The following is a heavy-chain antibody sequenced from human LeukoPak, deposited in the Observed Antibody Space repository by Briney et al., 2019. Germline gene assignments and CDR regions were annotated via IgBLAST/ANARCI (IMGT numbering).Heavy chain of an antibody. J-gene: IGHJ4*02. CDR1: GYTFTSYA. CDR2: INTHTGTI. V-gene: IGHV7-4-1*02. D-gene: IGHD5-24*01. CDR3: ARKDGYNLQSYRHHSAVFDY. Sequence: GASLKVSCTASGYTFTSYAMNWVRQAPRQGLEWMGWINTHTGTITYAQGFTGRFVFSLDTAVSTAYLQISSLKAEDTAVYYCARKDGYNLQSYRHHSAVFDYWGQGTLVTVYS.